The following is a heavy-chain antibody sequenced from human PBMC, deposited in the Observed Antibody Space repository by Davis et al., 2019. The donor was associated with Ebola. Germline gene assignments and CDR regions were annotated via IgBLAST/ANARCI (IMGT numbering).Heavy chain of an antibody. J-gene: IGHJ5*02. CDR3: AKVHPPTTVTTGWFDP. D-gene: IGHD4-17*01. CDR1: GFIFSSYA. CDR2: ISVRSIT. V-gene: IGHV3-23*01. Sequence: GESLKISCAASGFIFSSYAMSWVRQAPGKGLEWVSSISVRSITYHADSVKGRFTISRDNSKNTLYLQMNSLRAEDTAVYYCAKVHPPTTVTTGWFDPRCQGTLVTVSS.